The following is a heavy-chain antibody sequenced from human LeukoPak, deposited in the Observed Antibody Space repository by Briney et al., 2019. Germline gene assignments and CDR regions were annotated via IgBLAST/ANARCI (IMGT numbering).Heavy chain of an antibody. CDR1: GGSISNYY. CDR2: IYYSGST. J-gene: IGHJ4*02. V-gene: IGHV4-59*08. Sequence: PSETLSLTCTVSGGSISNYYWSWIRQPPGEGLEWIGYIYYSGSTNYNPSLKSRVTISIDTSKNQFSLNLTSVTAADTVVYYCARRFDTSGWVDYWGQGTLVTVSS. CDR3: ARRFDTSGWVDY. D-gene: IGHD6-19*01.